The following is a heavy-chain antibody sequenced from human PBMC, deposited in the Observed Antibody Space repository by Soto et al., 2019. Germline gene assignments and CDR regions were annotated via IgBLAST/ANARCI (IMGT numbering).Heavy chain of an antibody. CDR2: IYYSGST. Sequence: PSETLSLTCTVSGGSISSGGYYWSWIRQHPGKGLEWIGYIYYSGSTYYNPSLKSRVTISVDTSKNQFSLKLSSVTAADTAVYYCARDTSGGTILDYWGQGTLVTVSS. D-gene: IGHD3-3*01. CDR1: GGSISSGGYY. CDR3: ARDTSGGTILDY. V-gene: IGHV4-31*03. J-gene: IGHJ4*02.